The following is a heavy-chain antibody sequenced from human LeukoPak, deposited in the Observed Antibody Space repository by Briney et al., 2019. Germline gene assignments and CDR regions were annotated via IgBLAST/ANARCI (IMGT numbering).Heavy chain of an antibody. J-gene: IGHJ6*02. CDR2: IHYTGST. D-gene: IGHD6-13*01. V-gene: IGHV4-59*08. CDR3: ARRSHIAEAGAYSYHSLSI. CDR1: GGSISDNS. Sequence: PSETLSLTCSVSGGSISDNSWSWIRRPPGKGLEWIGHIHYTGSTDYNPSLKSRVTLSLDTPKNQSSLKVSSVTAADTAVYYCARRSHIAEAGAYSYHSLSIWSQGTTVTVSS.